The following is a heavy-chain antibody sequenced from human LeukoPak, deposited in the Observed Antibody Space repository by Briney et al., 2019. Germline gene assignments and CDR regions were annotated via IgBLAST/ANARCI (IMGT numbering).Heavy chain of an antibody. CDR1: GYTFTSYG. Sequence: ASVKVSCKASGYTFTSYGISWVRQAPGQGLEWMGWTSAYNGNTNYAQKLQGRVTMTTDTSTSTAYMELRSLRSDDTAVYYCARDLGSSATSTNWFDPWGQGTLVTVSS. CDR2: TSAYNGNT. V-gene: IGHV1-18*01. CDR3: ARDLGSSATSTNWFDP. D-gene: IGHD6-6*01. J-gene: IGHJ5*02.